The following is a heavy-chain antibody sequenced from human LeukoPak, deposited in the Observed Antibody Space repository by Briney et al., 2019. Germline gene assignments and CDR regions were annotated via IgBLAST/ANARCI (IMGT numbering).Heavy chain of an antibody. D-gene: IGHD5-18*01. J-gene: IGHJ2*01. CDR2: ISGSGGHT. Sequence: GGSLRLSCAASRFFFSSYSMNWVRQAPGKGLEWVSGISGSGGHTYNADSVEGRFIISRDNSKNTVSLQLSSLRVEDTAVYFCAKDREDSAMISGVFDLWGRGTLVTVSS. CDR1: RFFFSSYS. V-gene: IGHV3-23*01. CDR3: AKDREDSAMISGVFDL.